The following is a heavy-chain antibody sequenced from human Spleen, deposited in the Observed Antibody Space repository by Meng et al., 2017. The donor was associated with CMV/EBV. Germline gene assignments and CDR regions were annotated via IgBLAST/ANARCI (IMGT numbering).Heavy chain of an antibody. Sequence: QVQLRQWGAGLLKPSETLSLTCTVSGGSVTNYYWGWIRQSAGKGLEWIGRIYSSGTTLYNPSFKSRVIMSVDTSKNQFSLKLSSVTAADTAVYYCARGGARLGYWGQGTLVTVSS. CDR3: ARGGARLGY. CDR2: IYSSGTT. V-gene: IGHV4-59*10. J-gene: IGHJ4*02. D-gene: IGHD3-16*01. CDR1: GGSVTNYY.